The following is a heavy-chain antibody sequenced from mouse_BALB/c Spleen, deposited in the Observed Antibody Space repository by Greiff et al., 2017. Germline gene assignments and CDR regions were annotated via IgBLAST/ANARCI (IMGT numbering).Heavy chain of an antibody. CDR1: GYTFTSYW. J-gene: IGHJ4*01. CDR3: ERLPRYYAMDY. CDR2: INPSTGYT. V-gene: IGHV1-7*01. Sequence: QVQLQQSGAELAKPGASVKMSCKASGYTFTSYWMHWVKQRPGQGLEWIGYINPSTGYTEYNQKFKDKATLTADKSSSTAYMQLSSLTSEDSAVYYCERLPRYYAMDYWGQGTSVTVSS.